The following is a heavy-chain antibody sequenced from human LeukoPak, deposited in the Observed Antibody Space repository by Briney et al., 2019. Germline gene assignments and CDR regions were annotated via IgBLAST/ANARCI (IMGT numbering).Heavy chain of an antibody. J-gene: IGHJ4*02. V-gene: IGHV1-2*02. Sequence: GASVKVSCKASGYTLTGHYMHWVRQAPGQGLEWMGWINPNSGATNNAQNFQGRVTMTRDTSINTAYMELSRLRSDDTAVYYCVRVNYYGRVDYFDYWGQGSLVTVSS. CDR3: VRVNYYGRVDYFDY. D-gene: IGHD3-10*01. CDR2: INPNSGAT. CDR1: GYTLTGHY.